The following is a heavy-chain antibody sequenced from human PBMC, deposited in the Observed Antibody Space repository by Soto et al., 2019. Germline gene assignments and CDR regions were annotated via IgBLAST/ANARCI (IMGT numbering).Heavy chain of an antibody. V-gene: IGHV1-69*01. J-gene: IGHJ4*02. Sequence: QVQLVQSGAEVKKPGSSVKVSCKASGGTFSSYSINWVRQAPGQGLEWMGEIIPICGTANYAQKFQGRVTITADESASTAYMELSSLRSEYTAVYYCARDGGRNSGGIDYWGQGTLVTVSS. D-gene: IGHD1-26*01. CDR3: ARDGGRNSGGIDY. CDR2: IIPICGTA. CDR1: GGTFSSYS.